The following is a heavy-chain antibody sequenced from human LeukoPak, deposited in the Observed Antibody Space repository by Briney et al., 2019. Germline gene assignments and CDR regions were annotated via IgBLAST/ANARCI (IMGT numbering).Heavy chain of an antibody. D-gene: IGHD6-13*01. CDR3: ARDNREQQLVPPTFDY. CDR1: GFTFSSYA. J-gene: IGHJ4*02. Sequence: GGSLRLSCAASGFTFSSYAMHWVRQAPGKGLEWVAVISYDGSNKYYADSVKGRFTISRDNSKNTLYLQMNSLRAEDTAVYYCARDNREQQLVPPTFDYWGQGTLVTVSS. V-gene: IGHV3-30-3*01. CDR2: ISYDGSNK.